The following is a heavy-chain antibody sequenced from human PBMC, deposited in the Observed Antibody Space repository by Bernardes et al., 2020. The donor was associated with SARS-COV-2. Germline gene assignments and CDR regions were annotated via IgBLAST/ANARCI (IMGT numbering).Heavy chain of an antibody. V-gene: IGHV3-23*01. CDR1: GFTFGGYA. J-gene: IGHJ3*01. CDR3: AKAQWLPNDAFDL. Sequence: RGSLRLSCAYSGFTFGGYAMSWVRQAPGKGLEWISGLSASGGSTYYADSVMGRFTMSSGNSKKTLFLQMNTLRVDDTAVYYCAKAQWLPNDAFDLGGQGTMVTVSS. D-gene: IGHD6-19*01. CDR2: LSASGGST.